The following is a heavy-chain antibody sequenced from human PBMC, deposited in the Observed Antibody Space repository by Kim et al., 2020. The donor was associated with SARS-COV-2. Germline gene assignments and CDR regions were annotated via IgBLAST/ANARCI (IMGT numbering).Heavy chain of an antibody. CDR2: ISSSSIIT. V-gene: IGHV3-11*01. J-gene: IGHJ4*02. D-gene: IGHD3-16*01. Sequence: GGSLRLSCAASGFIFGDHYMTWIRQAPGKGLEWVAHISSSSIITYYADSVKGRFTISRDSAKNSLYLEMNSLRAEDTAVYYCARGGKRQTFEYWGQGALV. CDR1: GFIFGDHY. CDR3: ARGGKRQTFEY.